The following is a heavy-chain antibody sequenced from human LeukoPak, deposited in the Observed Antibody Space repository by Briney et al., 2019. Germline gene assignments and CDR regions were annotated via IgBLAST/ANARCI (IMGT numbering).Heavy chain of an antibody. D-gene: IGHD2-8*01. J-gene: IGHJ4*02. V-gene: IGHV4-34*01. CDR3: AKLYRPGPYFDY. CDR1: GGSFSGYY. Sequence: PSETLSLTCAVYGGSFSGYYWSWIRQPPGKGLERIGEINHSGSTNYNPSLKSRVTISVDTSKNQFSLKLSSVTAADTAVYYCAKLYRPGPYFDYWGQGTLVTVSS. CDR2: INHSGST.